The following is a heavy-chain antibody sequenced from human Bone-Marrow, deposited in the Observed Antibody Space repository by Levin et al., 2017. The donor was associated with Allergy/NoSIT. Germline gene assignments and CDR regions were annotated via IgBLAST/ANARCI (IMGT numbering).Heavy chain of an antibody. V-gene: IGHV1-46*01. J-gene: IGHJ5*02. CDR3: ARDLETSGWWPNWFDP. D-gene: IGHD6-19*01. Sequence: GESLKISCKASGYFFSNYYMHWVRQAPGQGLEWMGIINPTDGSTTYAEKFQGRVTMTTNTSTTVYMELSSLTSDDTAVYYCARDLETSGWWPNWFDPWGQGTLVTVSS. CDR1: GYFFSNYY. CDR2: INPTDGST.